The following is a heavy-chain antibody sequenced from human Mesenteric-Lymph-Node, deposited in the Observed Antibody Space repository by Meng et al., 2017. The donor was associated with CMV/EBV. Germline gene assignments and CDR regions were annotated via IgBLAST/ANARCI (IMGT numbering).Heavy chain of an antibody. CDR3: AGLSGYRGAVDY. V-gene: IGHV4-59*01. Sequence: GSLRLSCAASGFTFSSYEMNWVRQAPGKGLEWIGYIYYSENINYNPSLKSRVTISVDTSKNQFSLKLSSVTAADTAVYYCAGLSGYRGAVDYWGQGTLVTVSS. CDR2: IYYSENI. J-gene: IGHJ4*02. CDR1: GFTFSSYE. D-gene: IGHD3-3*01.